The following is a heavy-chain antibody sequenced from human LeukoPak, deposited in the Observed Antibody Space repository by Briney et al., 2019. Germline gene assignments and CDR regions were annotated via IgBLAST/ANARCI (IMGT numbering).Heavy chain of an antibody. Sequence: GGSLRLSCTASGFTFGDYDMSWIRQAPGKGLEWVGSIRSKAYGETADYAASVKGRFTISRDDSKAIAYLQMNSLKTEDTAVYHCTRDRGAYNLYDYWGQGTLVTVSS. CDR1: GFTFGDYD. CDR2: IRSKAYGETA. CDR3: TRDRGAYNLYDY. V-gene: IGHV3-49*03. J-gene: IGHJ4*02. D-gene: IGHD1-1*01.